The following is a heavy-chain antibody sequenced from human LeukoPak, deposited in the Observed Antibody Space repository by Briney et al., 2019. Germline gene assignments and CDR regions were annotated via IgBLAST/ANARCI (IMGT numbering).Heavy chain of an antibody. CDR2: IYPGDSDT. Sequence: GESLQISCQGSGYSFPNYWIAWVRQMPGKGLEWMGIIYPGDSDTRYSPSFQGQVTISADKSISTAYLQWSSLKASDTAMYYCARLRGGSSGWYWFDPWGQGTLVTVSS. V-gene: IGHV5-51*01. CDR1: GYSFPNYW. CDR3: ARLRGGSSGWYWFDP. J-gene: IGHJ5*02. D-gene: IGHD6-19*01.